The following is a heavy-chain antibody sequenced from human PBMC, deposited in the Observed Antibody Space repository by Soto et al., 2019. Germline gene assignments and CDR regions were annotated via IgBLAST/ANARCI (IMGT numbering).Heavy chain of an antibody. D-gene: IGHD3-3*01. J-gene: IGHJ4*02. CDR3: TTGDFWSGPQRQDY. CDR2: IKSKTDGGTT. V-gene: IGHV3-15*07. CDR1: GFTFSNAW. Sequence: GGSLRLSCAASGFTFSNAWMNWVRQAPGKGLEWVGRIKSKTDGGTTDYAAPVKGRFTISRDDSKNTLYLQMNSLKTEDTAVYHCTTGDFWSGPQRQDYWGQGTLVTVSS.